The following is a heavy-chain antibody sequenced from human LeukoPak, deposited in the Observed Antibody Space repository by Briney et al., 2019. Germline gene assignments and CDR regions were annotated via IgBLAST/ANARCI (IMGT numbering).Heavy chain of an antibody. V-gene: IGHV3-7*01. CDR1: GFTFSSYW. J-gene: IGHJ4*01. D-gene: IGHD2-2*01. CDR3: GRDRVVPAATYY. Sequence: GGSLRLSCAASGFTFSSYWMSWIRQAPGRGLEWVANINQLGNEKNYVDSVNGRFTISRNNVDDSLYLEMNSLRVEDAAVYYCGRDRVVPAATYYWGQGVLVTVSS. CDR2: INQLGNEK.